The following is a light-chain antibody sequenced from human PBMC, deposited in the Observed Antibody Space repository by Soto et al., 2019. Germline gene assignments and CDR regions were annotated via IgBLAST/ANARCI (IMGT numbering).Light chain of an antibody. V-gene: IGLV2-14*01. Sequence: QSALTQPASVSGSPGQSITISCTGTNTDVGGYNFVSWFQQYPGKAPKLMIFEVSNRPSGVSDRFSGSKSGNTASLTISGLQAEDEADYYCASYTSSIAWVFGTGTKVTVL. CDR1: NTDVGGYNF. CDR2: EVS. J-gene: IGLJ1*01. CDR3: ASYTSSIAWV.